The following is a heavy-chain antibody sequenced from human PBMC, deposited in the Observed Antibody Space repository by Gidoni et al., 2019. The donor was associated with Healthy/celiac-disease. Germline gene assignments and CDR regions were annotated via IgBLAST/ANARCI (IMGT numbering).Heavy chain of an antibody. Sequence: EVHLVESGGDLVQAGGSLRLSCVASGFTFRAYAMSWVRQAPGKGLEWVSGISGSGESAPYGDSVKGRFTISRDNSKNTLYLQMNGLRADDTAVYYCGYRIPGAGPGGGYDYWGQGTLVTVSS. CDR3: GYRIPGAGPGGGYDY. CDR2: ISGSGESA. CDR1: GFTFRAYA. V-gene: IGHV3-23*04. J-gene: IGHJ4*02. D-gene: IGHD6-13*01.